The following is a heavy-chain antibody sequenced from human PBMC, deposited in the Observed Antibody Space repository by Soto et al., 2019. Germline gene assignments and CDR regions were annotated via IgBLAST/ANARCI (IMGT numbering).Heavy chain of an antibody. CDR2: IYYSGST. V-gene: IGHV4-61*01. CDR3: ARDHNCKNYGMDV. CDR1: GGSVSSGSYY. Sequence: QVQLQESGPGLVKPSETLSLTCTVSGGSVSSGSYYWSWIRQPPGKGLEWIGYIYYSGSTNYNPSLKSRVTISVDTSKNQFSLKLSSVTAADTAVYYCARDHNCKNYGMDVWGQGTTVTVSS. J-gene: IGHJ6*02. D-gene: IGHD1-1*01.